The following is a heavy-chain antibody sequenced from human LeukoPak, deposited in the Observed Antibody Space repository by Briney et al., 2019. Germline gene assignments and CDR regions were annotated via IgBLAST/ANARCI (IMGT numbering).Heavy chain of an antibody. CDR2: IIPIFGTA. J-gene: IGHJ1*01. Sequence: ASVKVSCKASGGTFSSYAISWVRQAPGQGREWMGGIIPIFGTANYAQKCQGRVTITTDQSTSTAYMELSSLRSENTAVYYCATGGATTHFQHWGQGTLVTVSS. CDR1: GGTFSSYA. CDR3: ATGGATTHFQH. V-gene: IGHV1-69*05. D-gene: IGHD1-26*01.